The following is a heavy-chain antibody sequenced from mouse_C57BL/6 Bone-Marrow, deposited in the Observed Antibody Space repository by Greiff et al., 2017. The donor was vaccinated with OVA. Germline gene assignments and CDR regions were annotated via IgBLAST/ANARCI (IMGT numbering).Heavy chain of an antibody. CDR3: ARWGDDYDERFAY. CDR1: GYTFTSYW. J-gene: IGHJ3*01. D-gene: IGHD2-4*01. CDR2: IYPGSGST. Sequence: QVQLQQPGAELVKPGASVKMSCKASGYTFTSYWITWVKQRPGQGLEWIGDIYPGSGSTNYNEKFKSKATLTVDTSSSTAYMQLSSLTSKDSAVYYCARWGDDYDERFAYWGQGTLVTVSA. V-gene: IGHV1-55*01.